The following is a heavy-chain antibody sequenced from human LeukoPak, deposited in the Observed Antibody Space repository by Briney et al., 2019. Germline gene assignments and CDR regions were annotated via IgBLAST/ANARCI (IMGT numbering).Heavy chain of an antibody. CDR2: IIPIFGTA. Sequence: SVKVSCKASRGTFSSYAISWVRQAPGQGLEWMGGIIPIFGTANYAQKFQGRVTITADESTSTAYMELSSLRSEDTAVYYCARAFLHSYDFWSGYSFGYWGQGTLVTVSS. CDR3: ARAFLHSYDFWSGYSFGY. V-gene: IGHV1-69*01. CDR1: RGTFSSYA. J-gene: IGHJ4*02. D-gene: IGHD3-3*01.